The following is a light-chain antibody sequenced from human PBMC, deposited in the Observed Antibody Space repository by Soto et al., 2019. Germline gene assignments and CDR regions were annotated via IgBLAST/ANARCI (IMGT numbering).Light chain of an antibody. CDR2: DSS. Sequence: EIMMTQSPGTLSVSPGEGATLSCTASQSVNLNLAWYQQKPGQPPRLLIYDSSTRATGFPDRFSGSGSGTDFTLTIIRLEPEDFAVYYCQQYDISPWTFGQGTKVEIK. CDR3: QQYDISPWT. V-gene: IGKV3-20*01. CDR1: QSVNLN. J-gene: IGKJ1*01.